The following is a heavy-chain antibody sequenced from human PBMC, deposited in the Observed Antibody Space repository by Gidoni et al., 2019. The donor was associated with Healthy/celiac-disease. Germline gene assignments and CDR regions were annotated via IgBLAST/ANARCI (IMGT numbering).Heavy chain of an antibody. CDR1: GDSVYSHSAA. D-gene: IGHD5-12*01. J-gene: IGHJ5*02. Sequence: QVQLQQSGPGLVKPSQTLSLTCAISGDSVYSHSAAWTWIRQSPSRGLEWLGLTYYRAKWYNDYAVSVKSRITINPDTSKNQFSLQLNSVTPEDTAVYYCARTSVATMMGWFDPWGQGTLVTVSS. CDR2: TYYRAKWYN. V-gene: IGHV6-1*01. CDR3: ARTSVATMMGWFDP.